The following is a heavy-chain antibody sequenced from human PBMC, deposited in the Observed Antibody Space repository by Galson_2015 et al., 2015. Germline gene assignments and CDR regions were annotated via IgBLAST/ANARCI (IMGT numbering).Heavy chain of an antibody. V-gene: IGHV3-33*01. Sequence: SLRLSCAASGFTFSSYGMHWVRQAPGKGLEWVAVIWYDGSNKYYADSVKGRFTISRDNSKNTLYLQMNSLRAEDTAVYYCARDGLRFLEWLFYYWGQGTLVTVSS. D-gene: IGHD3-3*01. J-gene: IGHJ4*02. CDR3: ARDGLRFLEWLFYY. CDR1: GFTFSSYG. CDR2: IWYDGSNK.